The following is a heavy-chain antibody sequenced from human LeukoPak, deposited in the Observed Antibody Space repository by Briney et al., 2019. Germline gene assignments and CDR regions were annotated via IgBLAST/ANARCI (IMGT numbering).Heavy chain of an antibody. D-gene: IGHD2-21*01. J-gene: IGHJ3*02. CDR2: IYKVGNT. CDR3: AMGIAVGGTGVWAFDI. CDR1: GLTLGYNS. Sequence: PGGSLRLSCAASGLTLGYNSMRCARQAPGKGLEWVSVIYKVGNTFYADFVKGKFTISRDNSKKTLYLQMNRLRGEATALYYCAMGIAVGGTGVWAFDIWGQGTMVTVSS. V-gene: IGHV3-66*01.